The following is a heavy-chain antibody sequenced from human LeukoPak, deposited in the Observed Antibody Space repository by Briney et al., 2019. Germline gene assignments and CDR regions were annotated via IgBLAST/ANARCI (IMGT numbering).Heavy chain of an antibody. J-gene: IGHJ5*02. CDR1: GFPFSSYV. V-gene: IGHV3-64*04. CDR3: AGGTPGIAAAVDP. Sequence: GGSLRLSCSASGFPFSSYVMHWVRQAPGKGLEYVSAISDSGGSTYYADSVKGRFTISRDNSKNTLFLQMNSLRVEDTAVYYCAGGTPGIAAAVDPWGQGTLVTVSS. D-gene: IGHD6-13*01. CDR2: ISDSGGST.